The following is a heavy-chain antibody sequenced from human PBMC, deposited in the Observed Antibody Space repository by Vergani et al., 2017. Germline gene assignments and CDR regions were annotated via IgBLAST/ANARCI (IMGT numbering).Heavy chain of an antibody. J-gene: IGHJ6*02. CDR3: ARVELGSALYYYYYGMDV. CDR2: ISAYNGNT. V-gene: IGHV1-18*01. Sequence: QVQLVRSGAEVKKPGASVKVSCKASGYTFTSYGISWVRQAPGQGLEWMGWISAYNGNTNYAQKLQGRVTMTTDTSTSTAYMELRSLRSDDTAVYYCARVELGSALYYYYYGMDVWGQGTTVTVSS. CDR1: GYTFTSYG. D-gene: IGHD1-1*01.